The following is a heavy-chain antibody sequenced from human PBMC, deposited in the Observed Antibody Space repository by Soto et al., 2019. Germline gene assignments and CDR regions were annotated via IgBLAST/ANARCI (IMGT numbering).Heavy chain of an antibody. D-gene: IGHD3-22*01. J-gene: IGHJ3*02. CDR3: ARPLDSSGYYGDAFDI. CDR2: IYYSGST. Sequence: QLQLQESGPGLVKPSETLSLTCTVSGGSISSSSYYWGWIRQPPGKGLEWIGSIYYSGSTYYNPSLKSPVTISVDTSKNQFALKLGSVTAADTAVYYCARPLDSSGYYGDAFDIWGQGTMVTVSS. V-gene: IGHV4-39*01. CDR1: GGSISSSSYY.